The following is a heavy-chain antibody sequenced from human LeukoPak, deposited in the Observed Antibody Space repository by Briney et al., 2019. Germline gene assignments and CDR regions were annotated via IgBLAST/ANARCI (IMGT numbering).Heavy chain of an antibody. Sequence: GGSPRLSCAASGISFSSHWMSWVRQAPGKGLEWVANVKEDGSEKKYVDSVKGRFTISRDNAKNSLYLQMSSLRAEDTAVYYCARDRGWYRADYWGQGTLVTVSS. V-gene: IGHV3-7*04. CDR1: GISFSSHW. D-gene: IGHD6-19*01. CDR3: ARDRGWYRADY. CDR2: VKEDGSEK. J-gene: IGHJ4*02.